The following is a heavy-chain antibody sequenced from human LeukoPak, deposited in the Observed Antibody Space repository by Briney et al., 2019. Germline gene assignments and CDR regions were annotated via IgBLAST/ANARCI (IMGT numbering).Heavy chain of an antibody. J-gene: IGHJ3*02. CDR1: GFTFSSYA. CDR3: AKDHKQWLARGAFDI. D-gene: IGHD6-19*01. Sequence: TGGSLRLSCAASGFTFSSYAMSWVRQAPGKGLEWGSAISGGGGSTYYADSVKGRFTISRDNSKNTLYLQMNSLRAEDTAVYYCAKDHKQWLARGAFDIWGQGTMVTVSS. CDR2: ISGGGGST. V-gene: IGHV3-23*01.